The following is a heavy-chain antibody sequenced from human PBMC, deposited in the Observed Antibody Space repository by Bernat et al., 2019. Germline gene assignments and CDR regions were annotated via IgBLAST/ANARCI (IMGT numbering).Heavy chain of an antibody. CDR2: IYWDDDK. D-gene: IGHD3-16*01. CDR3: AQRRGGGGSFDY. J-gene: IGHJ4*02. V-gene: IGHV2-5*02. CDR1: GFSLSTSGVG. Sequence: QITLKESGPTLVKPTQTLTLTCTFSGFSLSTSGVGVGWIRQPPGKALEWLALIYWDDDKRYSPSLKSRLTITKDTPKNQVVLTMTNMDPGETATYYGAQRRGGGGSFDYWGQGTLVTVSS.